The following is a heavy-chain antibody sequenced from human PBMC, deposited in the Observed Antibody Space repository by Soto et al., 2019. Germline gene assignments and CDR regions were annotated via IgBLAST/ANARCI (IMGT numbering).Heavy chain of an antibody. CDR3: ARGRLVVVAARPYYYYGMDV. V-gene: IGHV4-34*01. CDR1: GGSFSGYY. D-gene: IGHD2-15*01. CDR2: INHSGST. Sequence: QVQLQQWGAGLLKPSETLSLTCAVYGGSFSGYYWSWIRQPPGKGLEWIGEINHSGSTNYNPSLNSRVTISVDTSKNQFSLKLSSVTAADTAVYYCARGRLVVVAARPYYYYGMDVWGQGTTVTVSS. J-gene: IGHJ6*02.